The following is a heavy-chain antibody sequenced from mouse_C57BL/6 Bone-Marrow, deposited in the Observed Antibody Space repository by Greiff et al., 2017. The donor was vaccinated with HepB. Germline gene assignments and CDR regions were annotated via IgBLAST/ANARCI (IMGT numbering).Heavy chain of an antibody. CDR2: INPSSGYT. V-gene: IGHV1-4*01. CDR1: GYTFTSYT. CDR3: ASLNDY. J-gene: IGHJ3*01. Sequence: QVQLQQSGAELARPGASVKMSCKASGYTFTSYTMHWVKQRPGQGLEWIGYINPSSGYTKYNQKFKDKATLAADKSSSTAYMQLSSLTSEDAAVYYSASLNDYWGQGTLVTVSA.